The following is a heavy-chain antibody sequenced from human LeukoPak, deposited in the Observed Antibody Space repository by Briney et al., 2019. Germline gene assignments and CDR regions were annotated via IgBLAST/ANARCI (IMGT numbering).Heavy chain of an antibody. J-gene: IGHJ6*02. V-gene: IGHV3-21*01. Sequence: GGSLRLSCAASGFTFSSYSMNWVRQAPGKGLEWASSISSSSSYIYYADSVKGRFTISRDNAKNSLYLQMNSLRAEDTAVYYCARDRSRFGELAYYGMDVWGQGTTVTVSS. CDR2: ISSSSSYI. D-gene: IGHD3-10*01. CDR1: GFTFSSYS. CDR3: ARDRSRFGELAYYGMDV.